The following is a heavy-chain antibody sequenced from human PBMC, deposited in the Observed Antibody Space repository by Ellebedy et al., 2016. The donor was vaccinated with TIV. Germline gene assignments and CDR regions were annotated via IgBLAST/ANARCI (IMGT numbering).Heavy chain of an antibody. CDR1: GFTFRSYS. V-gene: IGHV3-21*01. CDR3: ARVRGYYDSSGDV. D-gene: IGHD3-22*01. J-gene: IGHJ4*02. Sequence: GESLKISCAASGFTFRSYSMNWVRQAPGKGLEWVSSISSSSSYIYYADSVKGRFTISRDNAKNSLYLQMNSLRAEDTAGYYCARVRGYYDSSGDVWGQGTLVTVSS. CDR2: ISSSSSYI.